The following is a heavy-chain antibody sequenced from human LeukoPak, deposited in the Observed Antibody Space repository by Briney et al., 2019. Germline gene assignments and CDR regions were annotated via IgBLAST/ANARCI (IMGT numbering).Heavy chain of an antibody. CDR3: AREEELFRGFDP. Sequence: ASVKVSCKASGYTFTGYYMHWVRQAPGQGLEWMGWINPNSGGTNYAQKFQGRVTMTRDTSISTAYMELSRLRSDDTAVYSCAREEELFRGFDPWGQGTLVTVSS. V-gene: IGHV1-2*02. CDR1: GYTFTGYY. CDR2: INPNSGGT. J-gene: IGHJ5*02. D-gene: IGHD1-26*01.